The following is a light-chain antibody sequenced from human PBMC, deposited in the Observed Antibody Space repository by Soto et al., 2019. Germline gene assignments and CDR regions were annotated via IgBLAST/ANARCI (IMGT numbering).Light chain of an antibody. Sequence: DIQMTQSPSSLSASVGDRVTITCRASQSISSYLNWYQQKPGKAPKLLIYAASNLQSGVPSRFSGSGSGTDFTLTIIILQPEDFATFYCQQSYSTPPWTFGQGTKLEIK. CDR2: AAS. V-gene: IGKV1-39*01. J-gene: IGKJ1*01. CDR3: QQSYSTPPWT. CDR1: QSISSY.